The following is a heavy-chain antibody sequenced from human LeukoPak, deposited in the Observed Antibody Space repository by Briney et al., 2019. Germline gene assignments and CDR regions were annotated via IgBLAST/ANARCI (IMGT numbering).Heavy chain of an antibody. CDR3: AKGQWALMVYAWGDAFDI. V-gene: IGHV3-23*01. Sequence: GGSLRLSCAASGFTFSSYSMNWVRQAPGKGLEWVSAISGSGGSTYYADSVKGRFTISRDNSKNTLYLQMNSLRAEDTAVYYCAKGQWALMVYAWGDAFDIWGQGTMVTVSS. J-gene: IGHJ3*02. D-gene: IGHD2-8*01. CDR2: ISGSGGST. CDR1: GFTFSSYS.